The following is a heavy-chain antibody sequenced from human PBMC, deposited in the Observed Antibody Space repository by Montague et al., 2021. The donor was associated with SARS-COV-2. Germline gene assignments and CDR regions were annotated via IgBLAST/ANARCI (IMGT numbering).Heavy chain of an antibody. J-gene: IGHJ4*02. CDR3: ARDIVAPYYFDY. Sequence: SRSLSFAASGFPFSSYWMHWVRQAPGKGLVWVSRINSDGSSTSYADSVKGRFTISRDNAKNTLYLQMNSLRAEDTAVYYCARDIVAPYYFDYWGQGTLVTVSS. D-gene: IGHD5-12*01. CDR2: INSDGSST. CDR1: GFPFSSYW. V-gene: IGHV3-74*01.